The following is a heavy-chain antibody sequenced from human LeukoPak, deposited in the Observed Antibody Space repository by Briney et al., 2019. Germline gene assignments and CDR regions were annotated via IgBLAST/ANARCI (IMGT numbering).Heavy chain of an antibody. CDR3: TTGRIQLWWEDFDY. Sequence: PGGSLRLSCAASGFTFSNAWMSWVRQALGKGLEWVGRIKSKTDGGTTDYAAPVKGRFTISRDDSKNTLYLQMNSLKTEDTAVYYCTTGRIQLWWEDFDYWGQGTLVTVSS. J-gene: IGHJ4*02. CDR2: IKSKTDGGTT. CDR1: GFTFSNAW. D-gene: IGHD5-18*01. V-gene: IGHV3-15*01.